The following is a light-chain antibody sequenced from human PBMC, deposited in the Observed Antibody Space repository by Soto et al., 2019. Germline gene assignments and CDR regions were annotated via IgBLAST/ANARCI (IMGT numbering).Light chain of an antibody. CDR2: DVT. CDR1: SSDVGGYNY. CDR3: CSYAGSSILV. V-gene: IGLV2-11*01. Sequence: QSALTQPRSVSGSPGQSVTISCTGTSSDVGGYNYVSWYQQHPGKAPKLMIYDVTKRPSGVPDRFSGSKSGNTASLTISGLHAEDETDYYCCSYAGSSILVFGGGTKLTVL. J-gene: IGLJ2*01.